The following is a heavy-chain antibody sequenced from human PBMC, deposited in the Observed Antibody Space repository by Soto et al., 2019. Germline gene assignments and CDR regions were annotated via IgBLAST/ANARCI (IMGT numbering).Heavy chain of an antibody. CDR1: VGSFSGYY. Sequence: SETLSLTCAVYVGSFSGYYWSWIRQPPGKGLEWIGEINHSGSTNYNPSLKSRVTISVDTSKNQFSLKLSSVTAADTAVYYCARGKPLLLWFGGSDAFDIWGQGTMVTV. J-gene: IGHJ3*02. D-gene: IGHD3-10*01. V-gene: IGHV4-34*01. CDR2: INHSGST. CDR3: ARGKPLLLWFGGSDAFDI.